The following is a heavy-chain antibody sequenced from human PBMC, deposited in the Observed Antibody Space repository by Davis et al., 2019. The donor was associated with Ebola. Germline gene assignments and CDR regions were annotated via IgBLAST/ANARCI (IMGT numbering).Heavy chain of an antibody. V-gene: IGHV3-30*01. CDR3: AIDADYGEYGWFDP. J-gene: IGHJ5*02. CDR2: ISYDGSNR. D-gene: IGHD4-17*01. Sequence: GESLKTPCVASEFTFRDYSINWVRQAPGKGLEWVAIISYDGSNRFYADSVKGRFTISRDNSKNTVFLQMNSLRPEDTATYYCAIDADYGEYGWFDPWGQGTLVIVSS. CDR1: EFTFRDYS.